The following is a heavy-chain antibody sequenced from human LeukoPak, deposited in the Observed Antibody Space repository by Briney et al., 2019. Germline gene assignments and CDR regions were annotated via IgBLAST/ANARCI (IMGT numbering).Heavy chain of an antibody. V-gene: IGHV3-21*01. Sequence: GGSLRLSCAASVFTFSSYSMNWVRQAPGKGLEWVSSISSSSSYIYYADSVKGRFIISRDNAKNSLYLQTNSLRAEDTAVYYCARYCSSTSCHHSYYYYMDVWGKGTTVTVSS. CDR1: VFTFSSYS. D-gene: IGHD2-2*01. CDR2: ISSSSSYI. CDR3: ARYCSSTSCHHSYYYYMDV. J-gene: IGHJ6*03.